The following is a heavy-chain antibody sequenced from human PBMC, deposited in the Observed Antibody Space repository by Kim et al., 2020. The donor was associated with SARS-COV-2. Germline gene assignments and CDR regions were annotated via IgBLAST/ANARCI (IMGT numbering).Heavy chain of an antibody. CDR3: ARDSSGYYLSFDY. CDR2: IYYSGTT. CDR1: GDSISSGYYY. J-gene: IGHJ4*02. D-gene: IGHD3-22*01. V-gene: IGHV4-31*03. Sequence: SETLSLTCTISGDSISSGYYYWSWIRQHPGKGLECIGYIYYSGTTYHNPSLKSRVTISVDTSKNQFSLKLSSVTAADTAVYYCARDSSGYYLSFDYWGQGTLVTVSS.